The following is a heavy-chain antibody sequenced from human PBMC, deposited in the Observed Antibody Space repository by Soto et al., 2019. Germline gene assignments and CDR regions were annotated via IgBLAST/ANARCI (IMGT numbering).Heavy chain of an antibody. D-gene: IGHD3-22*01. CDR3: AREADYDSSGYQPNFDY. J-gene: IGHJ4*02. V-gene: IGHV1-46*01. Sequence: ASVKVSCKVSGYTFTSYYMHWVRQAPGQGLEWMGIINPSGGSTSYAQKFQGRVTMTRDTSTSTVYMELSSLRSEDTAVYYCAREADYDSSGYQPNFDYWGQGTLVTVSS. CDR1: GYTFTSYY. CDR2: INPSGGST.